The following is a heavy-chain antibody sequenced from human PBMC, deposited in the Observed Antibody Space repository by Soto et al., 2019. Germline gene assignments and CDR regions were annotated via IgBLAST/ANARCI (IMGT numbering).Heavy chain of an antibody. J-gene: IGHJ4*02. CDR3: ARDIA. CDR2: INPNSGGT. CDR1: GYTFTGSY. V-gene: IGHV1-2*02. D-gene: IGHD6-13*01. Sequence: GASVKVSCKASGYTFTGSYMHWVRQAPGQVLESMGLINPNSGGTNYTQKFQGRVTMTWETSSSTAYMELRRLRSDDTAVQYCARDIAWGQGTLDTVSS.